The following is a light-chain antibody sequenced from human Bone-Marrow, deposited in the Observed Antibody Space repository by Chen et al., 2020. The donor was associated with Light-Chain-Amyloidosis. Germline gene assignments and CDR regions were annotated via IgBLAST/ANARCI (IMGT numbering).Light chain of an antibody. CDR1: QSISDY. V-gene: IGKV1-39*01. CDR3: QQNYSTPRT. CDR2: AAS. Sequence: DIQLTQSPSSLSASVGDRVTITCRASQSISDYLNWYQQTPGKAPNLLFYAASSLRSGVPSRFSGSGSGTDFTLTSSSLQPEDFATYYCQQNYSTPRTFGQGTKVEI. J-gene: IGKJ1*01.